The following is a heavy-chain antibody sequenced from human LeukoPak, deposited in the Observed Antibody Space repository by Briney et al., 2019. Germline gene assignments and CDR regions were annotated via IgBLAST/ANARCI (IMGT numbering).Heavy chain of an antibody. Sequence: PSETLSLTCTVSGGSISSYYWSWIRQPPGKGLEYIGYIYYSGSTNYNPSLKSRLTISVDTSKNQFSLKLSSVTAADTAVYYCARETSQKGAHYMDVWGKGTTVTISS. V-gene: IGHV4-59*01. CDR3: ARETSQKGAHYMDV. CDR1: GGSISSYY. CDR2: IYYSGST. D-gene: IGHD3-16*01. J-gene: IGHJ6*03.